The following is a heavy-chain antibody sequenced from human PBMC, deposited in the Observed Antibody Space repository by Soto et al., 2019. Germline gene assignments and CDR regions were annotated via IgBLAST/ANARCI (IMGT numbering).Heavy chain of an antibody. CDR3: ARPTKGGAYDL. Sequence: QVQLQESGPGLVKVSETLFLTCIVSGGSISGYYWSWIRQPPGKGLEWIGYIYYSGSTNYNPSLKSRVTISVDTSKNQFSLRLSSVTAADTAVYYCARPTKGGAYDLWGQGTMVTVSS. CDR2: IYYSGST. V-gene: IGHV4-59*08. CDR1: GGSISGYY. J-gene: IGHJ3*01.